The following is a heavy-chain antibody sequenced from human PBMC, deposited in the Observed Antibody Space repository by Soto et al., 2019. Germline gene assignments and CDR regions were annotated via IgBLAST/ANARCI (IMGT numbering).Heavy chain of an antibody. J-gene: IGHJ4*02. V-gene: IGHV3-33*01. CDR1: GFTFSSYG. D-gene: IGHD6-19*01. CDR2: IWYDGSNK. Sequence: VQLVESGGGVVQPGRSLRLSCAASGFTFSSYGMHWVRQAPGKGLEWVAVIWYDGSNKYYADSVKGRFTISRDKSKNTLYLQMNSLRAEDTAVYDFARDLSRIAVDYWGQGTLVTVSS. CDR3: ARDLSRIAVDY.